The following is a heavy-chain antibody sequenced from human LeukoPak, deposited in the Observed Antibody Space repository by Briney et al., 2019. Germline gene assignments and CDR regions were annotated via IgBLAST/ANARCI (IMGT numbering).Heavy chain of an antibody. D-gene: IGHD6-13*01. Sequence: PGGSLRLSCAASGFTFSSYSMNWVRQAPGKGLEWVSSISSSSSYIYYADSVKGRFTISRDNAKNSLYLQMNSLRAEDTAVYYCARARANSSSWYVYYYYMDVWGKGTTVTVSS. CDR3: ARARANSSSWYVYYYYMDV. CDR2: ISSSSSYI. CDR1: GFTFSSYS. V-gene: IGHV3-21*01. J-gene: IGHJ6*03.